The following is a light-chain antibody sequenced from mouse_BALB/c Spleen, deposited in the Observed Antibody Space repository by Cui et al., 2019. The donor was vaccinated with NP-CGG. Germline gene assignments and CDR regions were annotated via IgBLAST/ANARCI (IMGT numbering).Light chain of an antibody. Sequence: QAVLTQESALTTSPGETVTLTCRSSTGAVTTSNYANWVQEKPDHLFTGLIGGTNNRAPGVPARFSGSLIGDKAALTITGAQPEDEAIYFCVLWYSNHWVFGGGTKLTVL. CDR2: GTN. V-gene: IGLV1*01. J-gene: IGLJ1*01. CDR3: VLWYSNHWV. CDR1: TGAVTTSNY.